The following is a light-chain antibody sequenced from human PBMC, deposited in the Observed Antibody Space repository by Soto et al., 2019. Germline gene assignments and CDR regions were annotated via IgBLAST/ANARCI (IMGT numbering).Light chain of an antibody. Sequence: IQMTQSPSSLSASVGDRVTITCRASQGIRNDLYWYQQKPGKAPRVLIYAAAGLQSGIPSRFSGSGSGTDFTLTITSLQPEDFATYYCLQDYNYPWTFGQGTKVENK. CDR2: AAA. V-gene: IGKV1-6*01. CDR1: QGIRND. J-gene: IGKJ1*01. CDR3: LQDYNYPWT.